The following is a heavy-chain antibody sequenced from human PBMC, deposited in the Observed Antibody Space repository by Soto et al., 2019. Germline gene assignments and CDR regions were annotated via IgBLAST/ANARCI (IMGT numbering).Heavy chain of an antibody. CDR2: VHYTAST. V-gene: IGHV4-39*02. D-gene: IGHD2-15*01. CDR1: EGSINWSPDY. CDR3: GRATPGYPGRAFHI. Sequence: SETLSLTCTVSEGSINWSPDYWGWLRQPPGKEPQWIASVHYTASTYYNPSLKSRVTISVDTSKNQFSLNLRSVTAADTAIYYCGRATPGYPGRAFHIWGQGKMVTVS. J-gene: IGHJ3*02.